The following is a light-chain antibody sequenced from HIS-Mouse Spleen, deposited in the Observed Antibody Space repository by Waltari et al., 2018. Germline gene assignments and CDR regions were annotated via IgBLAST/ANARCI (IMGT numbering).Light chain of an antibody. CDR3: SSYTSSSTRV. CDR2: DVS. V-gene: IGLV2-14*03. CDR1: SSDAGGYNY. Sequence: QSALTQPASVSGSPGQSITISCTGTSSDAGGYNYVSWYQQHPGKAPKPMSYDVSNRPSVVSSRFSGSKSGDTASLTISGLQAEDEADYYCSSYTSSSTRVFGGGTKLTVL. J-gene: IGLJ3*02.